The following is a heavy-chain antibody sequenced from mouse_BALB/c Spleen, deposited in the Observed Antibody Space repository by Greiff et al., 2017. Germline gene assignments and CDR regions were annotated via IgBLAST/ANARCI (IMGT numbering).Heavy chain of an antibody. CDR1: GFTFSSFG. D-gene: IGHD2-4*01. CDR3: ARWGYDYDVPFDY. J-gene: IGHJ2*01. V-gene: IGHV5-17*02. CDR2: ISSGSSTI. Sequence: EVQLQESGGGLVQPGGSRKLSCAASGFTFSSFGMHWVRQAPEKGLEWVAYISSGSSTIYYADTVKGRFTISRDNPKNTLFLQMTSLRSEDTAMYYCARWGYDYDVPFDYWGQGTTLTVSS.